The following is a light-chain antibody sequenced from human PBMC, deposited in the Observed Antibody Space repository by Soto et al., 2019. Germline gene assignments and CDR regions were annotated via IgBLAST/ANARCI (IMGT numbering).Light chain of an antibody. Sequence: EIVLTQSPGTLSLSPGERATLSCRASQSVSSNSLAWYQQKPGQAPRLLIYGASSRATGIPDRFSGSGSGTDFTLTISRLEPEDFAVYYCHQYVRSPHTFGQGTKVEIK. V-gene: IGKV3-20*01. J-gene: IGKJ2*01. CDR2: GAS. CDR1: QSVSSNS. CDR3: HQYVRSPHT.